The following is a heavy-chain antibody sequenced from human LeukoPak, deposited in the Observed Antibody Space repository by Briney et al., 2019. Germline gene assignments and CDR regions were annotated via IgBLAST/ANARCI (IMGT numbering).Heavy chain of an antibody. CDR2: IVPILGIA. CDR3: ARDQGDNSYGYYAIWYAFDV. Sequence: SAKVSCKASGGTFNNYAISWVRQAPGQGLEWMGRIVPILGIANYAQEFQGRLIITADKATSSAYMELSSLKSEDTAVYYCARDQGDNSYGYYAIWYAFDVWGQGTMVTVSS. CDR1: GGTFNNYA. J-gene: IGHJ3*01. D-gene: IGHD5-18*01. V-gene: IGHV1-69*04.